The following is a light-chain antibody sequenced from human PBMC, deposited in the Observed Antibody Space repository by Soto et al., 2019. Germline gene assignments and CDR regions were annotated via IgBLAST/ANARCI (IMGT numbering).Light chain of an antibody. V-gene: IGLV2-14*01. CDR1: SRDVGGYEY. CDR3: SSYTSSSTYV. Sequence: QSVLTQASSGSRSPGQSIAISCAGTSRDVGGYEYAPWYQQPPDKAPKIMIYDVSNRPSGVSNRFSGSKSGNTASLTISGLQAEDEADYYCSSYTSSSTYVFGTGTKVTVL. CDR2: DVS. J-gene: IGLJ1*01.